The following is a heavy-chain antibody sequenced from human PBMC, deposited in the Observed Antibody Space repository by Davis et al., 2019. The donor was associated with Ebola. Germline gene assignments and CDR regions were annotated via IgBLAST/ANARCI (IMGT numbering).Heavy chain of an antibody. CDR1: GYTFTSYG. Sequence: ASVKVSCKASGYTFTSYGITWVRQAPGQGLEWMGWISAYNDNTNYAQKLQGRVTMTTDTSTSTAYMELRTLRSDDTAVYYCARDMGMVHEANWFGPWGQGTLVTVSS. V-gene: IGHV1-18*01. CDR2: ISAYNDNT. D-gene: IGHD3-10*01. J-gene: IGHJ5*02. CDR3: ARDMGMVHEANWFGP.